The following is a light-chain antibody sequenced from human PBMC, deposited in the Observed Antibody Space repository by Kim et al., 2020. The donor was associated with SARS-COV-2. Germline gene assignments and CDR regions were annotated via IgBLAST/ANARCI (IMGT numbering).Light chain of an antibody. Sequence: GDRVTITCQASEDVSDYFNWYHQKPGEAPKVLIWDAANLESGVPSRFSRGGYGTEFSLTISSVQPEDMGTYYCQQYDAPPFTFGQGTRLEIK. CDR2: DAA. CDR1: EDVSDY. V-gene: IGKV1-33*01. CDR3: QQYDAPPFT. J-gene: IGKJ5*01.